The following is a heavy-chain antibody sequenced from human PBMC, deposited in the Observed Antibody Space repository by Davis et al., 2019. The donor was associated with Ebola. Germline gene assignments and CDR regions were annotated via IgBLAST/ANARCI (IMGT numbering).Heavy chain of an antibody. Sequence: ASVKVSCKASGYTFTSYDINWVRQATGQGLEWMGWMNPNSGNTGYAQKFQGRVTMTRNTSISTAYMELSSLRDEDTAVYYCARDGPVGAILYGMDVWGQGTTVTVSS. J-gene: IGHJ6*02. CDR2: MNPNSGNT. CDR1: GYTFTSYD. D-gene: IGHD1-26*01. V-gene: IGHV1-8*01. CDR3: ARDGPVGAILYGMDV.